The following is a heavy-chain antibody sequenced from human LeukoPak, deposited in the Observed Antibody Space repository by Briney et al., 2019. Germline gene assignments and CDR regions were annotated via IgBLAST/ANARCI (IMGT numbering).Heavy chain of an antibody. V-gene: IGHV4-39*01. CDR1: GGSISSGSYY. CDR3: ARRYCSGGSCYYPY. CDR2: IYYSGST. D-gene: IGHD2-15*01. J-gene: IGHJ4*02. Sequence: SETLSLTCTVSGGSISSGSYYWSWIRQPPGKGLEWIGSIYYSGSTYYNPSLKSRVTISVDTSKNQFSLKLSSVTAADTAVYYCARRYCSGGSCYYPYWGQGTLVTVSS.